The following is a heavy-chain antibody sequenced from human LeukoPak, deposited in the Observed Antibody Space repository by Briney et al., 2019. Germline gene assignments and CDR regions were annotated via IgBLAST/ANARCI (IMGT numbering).Heavy chain of an antibody. CDR1: GGSFSGYY. V-gene: IGHV4-34*01. Sequence: PSETLCLTCAVYGGSFSGYYWSWIRQPPGKELEWIGEINHSGSTNYNPSLKSRVTISVDTSKNQFSLKLSSVTAADTAVYYCARGTPHYYDSSGYYYFWYFDLWGRGTLVTVSS. CDR2: INHSGST. J-gene: IGHJ2*01. CDR3: ARGTPHYYDSSGYYYFWYFDL. D-gene: IGHD3-22*01.